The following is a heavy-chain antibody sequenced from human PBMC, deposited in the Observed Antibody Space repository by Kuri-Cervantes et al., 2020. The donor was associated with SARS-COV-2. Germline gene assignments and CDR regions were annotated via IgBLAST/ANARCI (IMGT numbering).Heavy chain of an antibody. J-gene: IGHJ5*02. V-gene: IGHV3-30-3*01. CDR3: ARDSKSITMIVVVPPMLDP. D-gene: IGHD3-22*01. Sequence: GESLKISCAAPGFTFSSYAMHWVRQAPGKGLEWVAVISYDGSNKYYADSVKGRFTISRDNSKNTLYLQMNSLRAEDTAVYYCARDSKSITMIVVVPPMLDPWGQGTLVTVSS. CDR2: ISYDGSNK. CDR1: GFTFSSYA.